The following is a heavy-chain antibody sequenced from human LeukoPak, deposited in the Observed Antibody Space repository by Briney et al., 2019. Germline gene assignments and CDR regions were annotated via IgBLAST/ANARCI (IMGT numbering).Heavy chain of an antibody. CDR1: GFTFSSFE. CDR2: ISSSGSTI. V-gene: IGHV3-48*03. CDR3: AKDRPPRSYYYYYMDV. J-gene: IGHJ6*03. D-gene: IGHD6-6*01. Sequence: GGSLRLSCAASGFTFSSFEMNWVRQAPGKGLEWVSYISSSGSTIYYADSVKGRFTISRDNSKNTLYLQMNSLRAEDTAVYYCAKDRPPRSYYYYYMDVWGKGTTVTISS.